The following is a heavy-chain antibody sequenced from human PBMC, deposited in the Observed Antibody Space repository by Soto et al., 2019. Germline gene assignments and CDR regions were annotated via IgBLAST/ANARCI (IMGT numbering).Heavy chain of an antibody. CDR3: ARRSRRLGETYYGLDV. Sequence: GESLKISCQGSGYTFSNNWISWVRQKPGKGLEWMGKIDPSGSYTDYSPSFQGHVSLSVDKSVSTAYLQWSSLKASDSAMYYCARRSRRLGETYYGLDVWGQGTTVTVSS. V-gene: IGHV5-10-1*01. D-gene: IGHD3-10*01. CDR2: IDPSGSYT. CDR1: GYTFSNNW. J-gene: IGHJ6*02.